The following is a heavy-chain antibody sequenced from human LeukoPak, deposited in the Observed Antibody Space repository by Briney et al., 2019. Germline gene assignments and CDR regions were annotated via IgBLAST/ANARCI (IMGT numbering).Heavy chain of an antibody. CDR2: INHSGST. Sequence: ETLSLTCAVYGGSFSGYYWSWIRQPPGKGLEWIGEINHSGSTNYNPSLKSRVTISVDTSENQFSLKLSSVTAADTAVYYCARGRYYGSGSYYHSRYYYYYMDVWGKGTTVTVSS. CDR1: GGSFSGYY. D-gene: IGHD3-10*01. CDR3: ARGRYYGSGSYYHSRYYYYYMDV. V-gene: IGHV4-34*01. J-gene: IGHJ6*03.